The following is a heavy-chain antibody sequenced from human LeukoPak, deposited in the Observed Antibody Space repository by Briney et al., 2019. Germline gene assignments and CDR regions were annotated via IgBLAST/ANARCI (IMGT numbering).Heavy chain of an antibody. CDR2: INSDGSST. CDR1: GFTFSSYW. D-gene: IGHD7-27*01. CDR3: ARVTDWGYGRDLWDY. Sequence: GGSLRLSCAASGFTFSSYWMHWVRQAPGKGLVWVSRINSDGSSTSYADSVKGRFTISRDNAKNTLYLQMNSLRAEDTAVYYCARVTDWGYGRDLWDYWGQGTLVTVSS. V-gene: IGHV3-74*01. J-gene: IGHJ4*02.